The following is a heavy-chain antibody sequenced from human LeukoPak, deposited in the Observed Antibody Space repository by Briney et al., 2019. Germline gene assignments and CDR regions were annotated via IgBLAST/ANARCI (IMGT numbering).Heavy chain of an antibody. J-gene: IGHJ3*02. Sequence: ASVKVSCKASKYTFTDYYIHWVRQAPGQGLEWMGWINPNSGGTNYVQKFQARVTMTRDTSINTAYMELSRLKSDDTAVYYCARYYYDRSGYFPFDIWGQGTMVTVSS. V-gene: IGHV1-2*02. D-gene: IGHD3-22*01. CDR1: KYTFTDYY. CDR3: ARYYYDRSGYFPFDI. CDR2: INPNSGGT.